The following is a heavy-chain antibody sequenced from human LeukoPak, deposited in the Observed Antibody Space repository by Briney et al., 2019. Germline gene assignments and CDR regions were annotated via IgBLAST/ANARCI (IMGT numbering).Heavy chain of an antibody. CDR3: ARAGYSSGWA. V-gene: IGHV4-34*01. CDR1: GGSFSGYY. CDR2: INHSGST. D-gene: IGHD6-19*01. J-gene: IGHJ5*02. Sequence: SSETLSLTCAVYGGSFSGYYWSWIRQPPGKGLEWIGEINHSGSTNYNPSLKSRVTISVDTSKNQFSLKLSSVTAADTAVYYCARAGYSSGWAWGQGTLVTVSS.